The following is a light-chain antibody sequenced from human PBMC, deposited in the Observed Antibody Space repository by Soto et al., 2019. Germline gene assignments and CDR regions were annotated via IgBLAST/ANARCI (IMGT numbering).Light chain of an antibody. CDR1: QSVSSY. J-gene: IGKJ4*01. Sequence: MVLTQSPATLAFSPGERATLSFVASQSVSSYLAWYQQKPGQAPRLLIYDASNRATGIPARFSGSGSGTDFTLTISSLEPEDFAVYYCQQRSNWPLTFGGGTKVDI. CDR3: QQRSNWPLT. V-gene: IGKV3-11*01. CDR2: DAS.